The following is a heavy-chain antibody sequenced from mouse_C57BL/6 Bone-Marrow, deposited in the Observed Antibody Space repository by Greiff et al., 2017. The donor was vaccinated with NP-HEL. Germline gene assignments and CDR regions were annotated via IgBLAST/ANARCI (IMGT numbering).Heavy chain of an antibody. CDR3: AREGPYYYGSSYEGWYFDV. D-gene: IGHD1-1*01. Sequence: DVMLVESGGGLVKPGGSLKLSCAASGFTFSSYAMSWVRQTPEKRLEWVATISDGGSYTYYPDNVKGRFTISRDNAKNNLYLQMSHLKSEDTAMYYCAREGPYYYGSSYEGWYFDVWGTGTTVTVSS. CDR1: GFTFSSYA. CDR2: ISDGGSYT. J-gene: IGHJ1*03. V-gene: IGHV5-4*01.